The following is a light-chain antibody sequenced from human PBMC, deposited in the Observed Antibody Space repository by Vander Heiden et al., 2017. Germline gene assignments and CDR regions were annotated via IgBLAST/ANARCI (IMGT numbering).Light chain of an antibody. CDR3: AACDDSLNGWV. CDR2: SNN. V-gene: IGLV1-44*01. Sequence: QSVLTQPPSASGTPGQRVTISCSGSSSNIGSNTVNWYQQLPGTAPKLLIYSNNQRPSGVPDRLSGSKSGTSASLGISGLQSEDEADYYCAACDDSLNGWVFGGGTKLTVL. CDR1: SSNIGSNT. J-gene: IGLJ3*02.